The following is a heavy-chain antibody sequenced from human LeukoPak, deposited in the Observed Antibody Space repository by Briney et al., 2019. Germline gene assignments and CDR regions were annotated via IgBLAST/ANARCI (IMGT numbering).Heavy chain of an antibody. Sequence: PSETLSLTCTVSGGSISSGDYYWSWIRQPPGKGLEWIGYIYYSGSTYYDPSLKSRVTMSVDTSKNQFSLRLTSVTAADTAVYYCARARYAGSYSLFDHWGQGTLVTVSS. D-gene: IGHD1-26*01. V-gene: IGHV4-30-4*01. CDR3: ARARYAGSYSLFDH. CDR1: GGSISSGDYY. J-gene: IGHJ4*02. CDR2: IYYSGST.